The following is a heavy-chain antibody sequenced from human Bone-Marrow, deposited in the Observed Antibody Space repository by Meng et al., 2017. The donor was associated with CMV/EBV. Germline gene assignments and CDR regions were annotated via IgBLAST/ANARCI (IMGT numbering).Heavy chain of an antibody. J-gene: IGHJ4*02. CDR2: IYKTEST. CDR1: GASISNYY. D-gene: IGHD6-13*01. Sequence: SETLSLTCTVSGASISNYYWSWIRQSPGKGLECLGYIYKTESTKYNPSLRSRVTISLDTSRNQISLNLRSVTAADTALYYCARCIAAAESCLDYWGQGTLVTVSS. CDR3: ARCIAAAESCLDY. V-gene: IGHV4-59*01.